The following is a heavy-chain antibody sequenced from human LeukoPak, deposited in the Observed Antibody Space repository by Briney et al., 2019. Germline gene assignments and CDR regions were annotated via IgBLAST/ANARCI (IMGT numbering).Heavy chain of an antibody. CDR3: ARGGDYGDFFLGY. J-gene: IGHJ4*01. V-gene: IGHV3-48*03. Sequence: GGFLRLSCAVSGFSFSGYEMNWVRQAPGKGLEWVSYISTTGGTTYYADSAKGRFTISRDNAKNSLYLQMNSLRAEDTAVYYCARGGDYGDFFLGYWGHGTLVTVSS. CDR1: GFSFSGYE. CDR2: ISTTGGTT. D-gene: IGHD4-17*01.